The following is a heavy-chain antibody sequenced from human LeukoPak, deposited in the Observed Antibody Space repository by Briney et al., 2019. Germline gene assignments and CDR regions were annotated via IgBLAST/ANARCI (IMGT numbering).Heavy chain of an antibody. J-gene: IGHJ3*02. Sequence: ASETLSLTCTVSGGSISSSSYYWGWIRQPPGKGLEWIGSIYYSGSTYYNPSLKSRVTISVDTSKNQFSLKLSSVTAADTAVYYCARHGNGQWLVQEGDAFDIWGQGTMVTVSS. CDR1: GGSISSSSYY. CDR3: ARHGNGQWLVQEGDAFDI. V-gene: IGHV4-39*01. CDR2: IYYSGST. D-gene: IGHD6-19*01.